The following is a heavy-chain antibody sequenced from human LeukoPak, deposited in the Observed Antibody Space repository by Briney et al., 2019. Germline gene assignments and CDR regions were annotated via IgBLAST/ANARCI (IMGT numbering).Heavy chain of an antibody. J-gene: IGHJ6*02. D-gene: IGHD3-10*01. V-gene: IGHV4-59*10. CDR2: IYTSGST. CDR1: GGSFSGYY. Sequence: SETLSLTCAVYGGSFSGYYWSWIRQPAGKGLEWIGRIYTSGSTNYNPSLKSRVTMSVDTSKNQFSLKLSSVTAADTAVYYCARFGNYYYYGMDVWGQGTTVTVSS. CDR3: ARFGNYYYYGMDV.